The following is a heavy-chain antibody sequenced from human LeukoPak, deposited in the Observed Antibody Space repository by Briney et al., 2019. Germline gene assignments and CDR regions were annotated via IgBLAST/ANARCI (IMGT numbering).Heavy chain of an antibody. CDR1: GFTFSSYA. CDR2: ISSNGGST. D-gene: IGHD3-3*01. Sequence: GGSLRLSCAASGFTFSSYAMHWVRQAPGKGLEYVSAISSNGGSTYYANSVEGGFTISRDNSKNTLYLQMGSLRAEDMAVYYCARSQITIFGVVTYFDYWGQGTLVTVSS. J-gene: IGHJ4*02. CDR3: ARSQITIFGVVTYFDY. V-gene: IGHV3-64*01.